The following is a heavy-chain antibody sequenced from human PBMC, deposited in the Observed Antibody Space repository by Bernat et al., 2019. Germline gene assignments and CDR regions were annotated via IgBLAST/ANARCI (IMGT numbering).Heavy chain of an antibody. Sequence: QVQLVESGGGVVQPGRSLRLSCAASGFTFSSYGMHWVRQAPGKGLEWVAVIWYDGSNKYYADSVKGRFTISRDNSKNTLYLQMNSLRAEDTAVYYCARVLDCSGGSCYSALGAFDIWGQGTMVTVSS. J-gene: IGHJ3*02. CDR3: ARVLDCSGGSCYSALGAFDI. V-gene: IGHV3-33*01. CDR2: IWYDGSNK. D-gene: IGHD2-15*01. CDR1: GFTFSSYG.